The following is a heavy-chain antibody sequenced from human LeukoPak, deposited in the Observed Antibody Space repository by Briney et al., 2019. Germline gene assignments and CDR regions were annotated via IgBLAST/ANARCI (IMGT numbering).Heavy chain of an antibody. CDR1: GYTFTGYY. V-gene: IGHV1-2*02. Sequence: ASVKVSCKASGYTFTGYYMHWVRQAPGQGLEWMGWTNPNSGGTNYAQKFQGRVTMTRDTSISTAYMELSRLRSDDTAVYYCARGFLFRGYCSGGISSSCWFDPWGQGTLVTVSS. J-gene: IGHJ5*02. D-gene: IGHD2-15*01. CDR3: ARGFLFRGYCSGGISSSCWFDP. CDR2: TNPNSGGT.